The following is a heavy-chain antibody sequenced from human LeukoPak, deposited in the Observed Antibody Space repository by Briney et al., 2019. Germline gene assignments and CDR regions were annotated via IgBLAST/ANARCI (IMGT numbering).Heavy chain of an antibody. V-gene: IGHV3-66*01. CDR3: ARDRATVTSNTS. D-gene: IGHD4-17*01. CDR1: GFTVSSNY. CDR2: IYSGGST. J-gene: IGHJ1*01. Sequence: GGSLRLSCAASGFTVSSNYMSWVRQAPGKGLEWVSVIYSGGSTYYADSVKGRFTISRDNSKNTLYLQMNSLRAEDTAVYFCARDRATVTSNTSWGQGTLVTVSS.